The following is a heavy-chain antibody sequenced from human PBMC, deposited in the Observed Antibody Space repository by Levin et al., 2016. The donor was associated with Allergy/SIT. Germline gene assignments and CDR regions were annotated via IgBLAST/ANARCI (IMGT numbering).Heavy chain of an antibody. J-gene: IGHJ6*02. CDR2: ISSSGSTI. D-gene: IGHD3/OR15-3a*01. V-gene: IGHV3-48*03. Sequence: WIRQPPGKGLEWVSYISSSGSTIYYADSVKGRFTISRDNAKNSLYLQMNSLRAEDTAVYYCARRLAQDWLLSGSAYYYYYGMDVWGQGTTVTVSS. CDR3: ARRLAQDWLLSGSAYYYYYGMDV.